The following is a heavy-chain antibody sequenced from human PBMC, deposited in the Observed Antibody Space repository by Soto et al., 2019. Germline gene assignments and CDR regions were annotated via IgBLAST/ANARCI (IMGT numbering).Heavy chain of an antibody. Sequence: QVQLVESGGGVVQPGRSLRLSCAASGFTFSSYAMHWVRQAPGKGLEWVAVISYDGSNKYYADSVNGRFTISRDNSKNTLYLQMNSLRAEDTAVYYCAREAPDYNLSPGMDVWGQGTTVTVSS. V-gene: IGHV3-30-3*01. CDR1: GFTFSSYA. D-gene: IGHD4-4*01. CDR3: AREAPDYNLSPGMDV. CDR2: ISYDGSNK. J-gene: IGHJ6*02.